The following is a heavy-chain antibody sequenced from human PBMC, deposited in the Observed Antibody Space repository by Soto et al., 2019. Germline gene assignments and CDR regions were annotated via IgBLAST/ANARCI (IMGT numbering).Heavy chain of an antibody. V-gene: IGHV4-59*08. J-gene: IGHJ4*02. Sequence: LGTLSLTCTGSGGSISRYYWRWIREPPGKGLEWIGFFYYSGSPIYNPPPKSRVTISVDTSKNQFSLTLSSVTAAVTAFYYCARQVPTFYYYFDYWAQGALVTVSS. CDR2: FYYSGSP. D-gene: IGHD3-16*01. CDR1: GGSISRYY. CDR3: ARQVPTFYYYFDY.